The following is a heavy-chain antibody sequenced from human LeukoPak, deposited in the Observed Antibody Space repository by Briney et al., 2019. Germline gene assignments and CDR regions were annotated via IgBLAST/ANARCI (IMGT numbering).Heavy chain of an antibody. Sequence: GGSLRLSCAASGFTFSSYSMSWIRQAPGKGLEWVSYISSSGSTIYYADSVKGRFTISRDNAKNSLYLQMNSLRAEDTAVYYCARDYYYDSSGYYYHWGQGTLVTVSS. CDR3: ARDYYYDSSGYYYH. J-gene: IGHJ1*01. CDR2: ISSSGSTI. V-gene: IGHV3-48*04. CDR1: GFTFSSYS. D-gene: IGHD3-22*01.